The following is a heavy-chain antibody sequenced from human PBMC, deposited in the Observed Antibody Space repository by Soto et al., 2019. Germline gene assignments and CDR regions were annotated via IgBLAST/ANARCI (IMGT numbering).Heavy chain of an antibody. Sequence: QVQLVESGGGLVKPGGSLKLSCGVSGFTFGDYYMAWIRQAPGKGLEWISYISSSGGTIYYSDSVKGRFTISSDNAKNSLYLQMNSLRAEDTADYYCARDPLISGSGRDHCGQGTLVTVSS. D-gene: IGHD6-19*01. CDR2: ISSSGGTI. CDR3: ARDPLISGSGRDH. J-gene: IGHJ4*02. CDR1: GFTFGDYY. V-gene: IGHV3-11*01.